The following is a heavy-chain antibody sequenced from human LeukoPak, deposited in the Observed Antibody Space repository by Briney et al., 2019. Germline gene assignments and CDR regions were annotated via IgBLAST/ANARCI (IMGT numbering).Heavy chain of an antibody. CDR2: INHSGST. CDR3: ARGASYSSSSVYYMDV. D-gene: IGHD6-6*01. CDR1: GGSFSGYY. V-gene: IGHV4-34*01. J-gene: IGHJ6*03. Sequence: SETLSLTCAVYGGSFSGYYWSWIRQPPGKGLEWIGEINHSGSTNYNPSLKSRVTTSVDTSKNQFSPKLSSVTAADTAVYYCARGASYSSSSVYYMDVWGKGTTVTVSS.